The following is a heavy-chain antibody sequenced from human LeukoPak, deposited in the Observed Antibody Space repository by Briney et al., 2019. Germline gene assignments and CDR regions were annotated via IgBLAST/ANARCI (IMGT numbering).Heavy chain of an antibody. CDR1: GYTFITYA. Sequence: GASVKVSCKASGYTFITYAMYWVRQALGQRLEWMGWINAGNGNTKYSQKFQGRVTITRDTSASTAYMEPSSLRSEDTAVYYCAREYIPNNFYGSGSPMDFWGQGTMVTVSS. D-gene: IGHD3-10*01. CDR2: INAGNGNT. V-gene: IGHV1-3*01. J-gene: IGHJ3*01. CDR3: AREYIPNNFYGSGSPMDF.